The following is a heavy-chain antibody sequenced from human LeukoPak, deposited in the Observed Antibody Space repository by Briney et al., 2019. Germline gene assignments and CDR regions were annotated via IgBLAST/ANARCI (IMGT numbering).Heavy chain of an antibody. V-gene: IGHV4-59*12. CDR1: GGSISSYY. Sequence: SETLSLTCTVSGGSISSYYWSWIRQPPGRDLEWIGYISHSDSTYYNPSLKSRVTISLDRSENQFSLRLSSVTAADTAVYYCARGFILTGKGWFDPWGQGTLVTVSS. CDR3: ARGFILTGKGWFDP. J-gene: IGHJ5*02. CDR2: ISHSDST. D-gene: IGHD7-27*01.